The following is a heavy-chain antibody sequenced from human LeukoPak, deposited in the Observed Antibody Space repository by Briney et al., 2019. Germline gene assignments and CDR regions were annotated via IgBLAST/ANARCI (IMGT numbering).Heavy chain of an antibody. CDR2: INPNSGGT. D-gene: IGHD3-16*02. Sequence: ASVKVSCKASGYTFTGYYMHWVRQAPGQGLEWMGWINPNSGGTNYAQKFQGRVTMTRETSISTAYMELSRLRSDDTAVYYCAYVWGSYRSPFDYWGQGTLVTVSS. J-gene: IGHJ4*02. CDR1: GYTFTGYY. CDR3: AYVWGSYRSPFDY. V-gene: IGHV1-2*02.